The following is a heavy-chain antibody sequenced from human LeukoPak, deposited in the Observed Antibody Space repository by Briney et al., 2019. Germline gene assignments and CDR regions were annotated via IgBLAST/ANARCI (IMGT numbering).Heavy chain of an antibody. CDR1: GFTFSSYS. D-gene: IGHD3-10*01. V-gene: IGHV3-21*01. J-gene: IGHJ4*02. CDR2: ISSSSSYI. Sequence: GGSLRLSCAASGFTFSSYSMNWVRQAPGKGLEWVSSISSSSSYIYYADSVKGRFTISRDNAKNSLYLQMNSLGAEDTAVYYCARKGVTMVRGVPDYWGQGTLVTVSS. CDR3: ARKGVTMVRGVPDY.